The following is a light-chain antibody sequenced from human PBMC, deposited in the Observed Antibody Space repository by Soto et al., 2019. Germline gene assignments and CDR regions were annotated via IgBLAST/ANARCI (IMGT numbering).Light chain of an antibody. Sequence: DIQVTQSPSSVSATVGDRVAITCRASQDINNLLVWYQQRPGKAPKLLLHDASILESGVPSRFSGSGSGTEFTRTISSLQPEDFATYFCLQVKSFPVTFGGGTRVEIK. V-gene: IGKV1-12*01. CDR1: QDINNL. CDR2: DAS. CDR3: LQVKSFPVT. J-gene: IGKJ4*01.